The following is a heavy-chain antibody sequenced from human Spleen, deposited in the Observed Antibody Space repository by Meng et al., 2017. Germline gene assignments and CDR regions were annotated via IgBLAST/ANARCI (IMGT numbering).Heavy chain of an antibody. J-gene: IGHJ3*02. Sequence: SETLSLTCTVSGGSISSGSYYWGWIRQSPGKGLEWIGSISFSGSTYYNPSLKSRVTISVDTSKNQFSLRLNSVTAADTAMYYCARRGGDFDAFDIWGQGTMVTVSS. CDR2: ISFSGST. CDR1: GGSISSGSYY. CDR3: ARRGGDFDAFDI. D-gene: IGHD2-21*02. V-gene: IGHV4-39*07.